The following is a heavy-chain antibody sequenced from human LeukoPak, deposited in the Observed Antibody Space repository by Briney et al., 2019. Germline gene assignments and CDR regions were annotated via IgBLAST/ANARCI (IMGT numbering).Heavy chain of an antibody. CDR2: ISSDGSIK. Sequence: GGSLRLSCTASKFTFSHYGMQWVRQAPGKGLEWVAAISSDGSIKVYADSVKGRFTLSRDNSINTVDLQMNSMRAEDTAVYYCVKEYHSRGFGAYFDYWGQGTLVTVSS. D-gene: IGHD3-3*01. V-gene: IGHV3-30*18. CDR1: KFTFSHYG. J-gene: IGHJ4*02. CDR3: VKEYHSRGFGAYFDY.